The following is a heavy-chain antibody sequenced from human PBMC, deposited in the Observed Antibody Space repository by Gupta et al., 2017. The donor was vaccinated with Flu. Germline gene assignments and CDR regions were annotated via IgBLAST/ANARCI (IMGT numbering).Heavy chain of an antibody. CDR2: IGSGGNT. CDR3: ARDLNWAFIF. V-gene: IGHV3-48*02. CDR1: GFTFSDSH. D-gene: IGHD3-16*01. Sequence: EVQLVESGGGLVQHGGSLRLTCVLSGFTFSDSHMNWIRQAPGKGLEWISYIGSGGNTDYADSVRGRFTISRDNARDSLFLQMNSLRDEDTALYYCARDLNWAFIFWGQGALVTVSS. J-gene: IGHJ4*02.